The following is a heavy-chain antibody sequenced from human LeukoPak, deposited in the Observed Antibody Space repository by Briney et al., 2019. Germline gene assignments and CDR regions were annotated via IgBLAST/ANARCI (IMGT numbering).Heavy chain of an antibody. Sequence: GGSLRLSFPSSGFTFSSYAMSWVRQAPGKGLEGVSAISGSGGSTYYADSVKGRFTISRDNSKNTLYLQMNSLRAEDTAVYYCARDSLAVTGTLVYWGQGTLVTVSS. CDR1: GFTFSSYA. V-gene: IGHV3-23*01. J-gene: IGHJ4*02. CDR3: ARDSLAVTGTLVY. CDR2: ISGSGGST. D-gene: IGHD6-19*01.